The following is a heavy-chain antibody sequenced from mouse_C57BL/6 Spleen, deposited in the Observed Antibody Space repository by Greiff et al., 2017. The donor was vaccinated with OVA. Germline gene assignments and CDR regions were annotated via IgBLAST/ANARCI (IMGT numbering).Heavy chain of an antibody. CDR2: INPNNGGT. CDR3: ARGHYGNYGFAY. Sequence: EVKLQQSGPELVKPGASVKISCKASGYTFTDYYMNWVKQSHGKSLEWIGDINPNNGGTSYNQKFKGKATLTVDKSSSTAYMELRSLTSEDSAVYYCARGHYGNYGFAYWGHGTLVTVSA. CDR1: GYTFTDYY. V-gene: IGHV1-26*01. J-gene: IGHJ3*01. D-gene: IGHD2-1*01.